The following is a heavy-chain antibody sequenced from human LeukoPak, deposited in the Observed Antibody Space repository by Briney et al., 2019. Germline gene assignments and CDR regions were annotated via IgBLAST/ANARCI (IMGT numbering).Heavy chain of an antibody. CDR2: ISAYNGNT. Sequence: ASVKVSCKASGYTFTSYGISWVRQALGQGLEWMGWISAYNGNTNYAQKLQGRVTMTTDTSTSTAYMELRSLRSDDTAVYYCARDRPDYYDSSGYYRDNFDYWGQGTLVTVSS. CDR1: GYTFTSYG. D-gene: IGHD3-22*01. J-gene: IGHJ4*02. V-gene: IGHV1-18*01. CDR3: ARDRPDYYDSSGYYRDNFDY.